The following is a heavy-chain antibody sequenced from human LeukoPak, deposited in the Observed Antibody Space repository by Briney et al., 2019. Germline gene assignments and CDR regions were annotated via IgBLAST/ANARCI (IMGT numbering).Heavy chain of an antibody. CDR1: GCTFSDYY. V-gene: IGHV3-11*04. J-gene: IGHJ4*02. Sequence: PGGSLRLSCAASGCTFSDYYMSWIRQAPGKGLEWVSYISSSGSGTTMFYADSVKGRFTISRDNAKNSLYLQMNSLRAEDTAVYYCARNAFDYWGQGTLVTVSS. CDR2: ISSSGSGTTM. CDR3: ARNAFDY.